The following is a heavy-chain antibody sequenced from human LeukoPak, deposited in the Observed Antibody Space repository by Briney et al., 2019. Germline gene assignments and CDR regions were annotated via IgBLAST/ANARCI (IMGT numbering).Heavy chain of an antibody. CDR1: GGTFSSYA. V-gene: IGHV1-69*01. D-gene: IGHD1-20*01. CDR2: IIPIFGTA. Sequence: SVKVSCKASGGTFSSYAISWVRQAPGQGLEWMGGIIPIFGTANYAQKFQGRVTITADESTSTAYMELSSLRSEDTAVYYCARGLYTWNVPRWYFDLWGRGTLVTVSS. J-gene: IGHJ2*01. CDR3: ARGLYTWNVPRWYFDL.